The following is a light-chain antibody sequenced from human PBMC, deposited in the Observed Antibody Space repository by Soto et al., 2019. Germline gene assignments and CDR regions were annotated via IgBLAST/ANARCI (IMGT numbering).Light chain of an antibody. J-gene: IGKJ3*01. Sequence: DILMTQSPSFLSASVGDIVTITCRASQSISTWVAWYQQKPGKAPKLLIYKTSSLESGVPSRFSGSGSGTEFTLTISSLQPEDFATYYCQQLNSYPLTFGPGTKVDIK. CDR2: KTS. V-gene: IGKV1-5*03. CDR3: QQLNSYPLT. CDR1: QSISTW.